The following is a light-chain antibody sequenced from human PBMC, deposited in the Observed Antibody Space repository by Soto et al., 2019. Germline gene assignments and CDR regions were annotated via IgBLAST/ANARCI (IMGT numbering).Light chain of an antibody. CDR3: QQYSTYTPRT. CDR1: QSISIW. V-gene: IGKV1-5*03. Sequence: DIQMTQSPSTLSASVGDRVTITCPASQSISIWLAWYQQKPGKAPKILIYKESSLESGVQSRFSGSGSGTEFTLTISSLQPDDFATYYCQQYSTYTPRTFGQGTKVDI. J-gene: IGKJ1*01. CDR2: KES.